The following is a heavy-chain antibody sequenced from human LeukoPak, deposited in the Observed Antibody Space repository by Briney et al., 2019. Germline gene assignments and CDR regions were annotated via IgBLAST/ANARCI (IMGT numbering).Heavy chain of an antibody. J-gene: IGHJ4*02. Sequence: AGGSLRLSCAASGFTFSNYWMSWVRQAPGKGLEWVANIKQDGSERYYVDSVKGRFTISRDNAKNSLYLQMNSLRAEDTAVYYCASDPYYFDYWGQGTLVTVSS. CDR3: ASDPYYFDY. V-gene: IGHV3-7*01. CDR2: IKQDGSER. CDR1: GFTFSNYW.